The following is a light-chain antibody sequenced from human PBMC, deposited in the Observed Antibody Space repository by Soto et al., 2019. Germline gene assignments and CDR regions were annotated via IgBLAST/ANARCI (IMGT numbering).Light chain of an antibody. CDR3: QQRSHWPRT. Sequence: PGERATLSCRASQSVSSYLAWYQQKPGQTPRLLFYDASNRATGIPARFSGSGSGTDFTLTISSLEPEDFAVYYCQQRSHWPRTFGQGTKVDIK. J-gene: IGKJ1*01. V-gene: IGKV3-11*01. CDR1: QSVSSY. CDR2: DAS.